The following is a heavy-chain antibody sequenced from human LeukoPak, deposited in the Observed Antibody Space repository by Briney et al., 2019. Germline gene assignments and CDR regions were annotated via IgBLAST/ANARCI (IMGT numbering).Heavy chain of an antibody. D-gene: IGHD3-9*01. Sequence: PSETLSLTCAVYGGSFSGYYWSWIRQPPGKGLEWIGEINHSGSTNYNPSLKSRVTISVDTSKNQFSLKLSSVTAADTAVYYCARLSGAPKLRYILTGYRPRNWFDPWGQGTLVTVSS. V-gene: IGHV4-34*01. CDR1: GGSFSGYY. J-gene: IGHJ5*02. CDR2: INHSGST. CDR3: ARLSGAPKLRYILTGYRPRNWFDP.